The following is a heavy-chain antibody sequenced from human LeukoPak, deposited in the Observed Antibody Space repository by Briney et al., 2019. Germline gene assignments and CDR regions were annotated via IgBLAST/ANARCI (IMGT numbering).Heavy chain of an antibody. CDR1: GFTFSSYW. V-gene: IGHV3-20*04. Sequence: PGGSLRLSCAASGFTFSSYWMSWVRQAPGKGLEWVSGINRNGGSTDYADSVKGRFTIPRDNAKNSHFLQMNSLRVEDTALYYCARGFRNGPFDCWGQGTLVTVSS. CDR2: INRNGGST. CDR3: ARGFRNGPFDC. J-gene: IGHJ4*02. D-gene: IGHD2-8*01.